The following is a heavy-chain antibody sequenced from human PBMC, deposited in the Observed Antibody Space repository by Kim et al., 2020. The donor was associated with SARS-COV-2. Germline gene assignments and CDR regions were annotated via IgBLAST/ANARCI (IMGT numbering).Heavy chain of an antibody. Sequence: YYADPVKGRFTISRDNSKNTLYLQMNSLRAEDTAVYYCARDNVGGGYFDIWGRGTLVTVSS. D-gene: IGHD1-26*01. V-gene: IGHV3-66*01. J-gene: IGHJ2*01. CDR3: ARDNVGGGYFDI.